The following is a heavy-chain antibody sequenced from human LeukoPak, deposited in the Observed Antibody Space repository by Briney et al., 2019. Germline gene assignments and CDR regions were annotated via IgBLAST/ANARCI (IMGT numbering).Heavy chain of an antibody. CDR1: GGSVSSSSYY. CDR3: AREERSGYNRFDY. V-gene: IGHV4-61*01. CDR2: IYYSGST. Sequence: SETLSLTCTVSGGSVSSSSYYWSWIRQPPGKGLEWIGYIYYSGSTNYNPSLKSRVTISVDTSKNQFSLRLSSVTAADTAVFYCAREERSGYNRFDYWGQGTLVTVSS. J-gene: IGHJ4*02. D-gene: IGHD5-24*01.